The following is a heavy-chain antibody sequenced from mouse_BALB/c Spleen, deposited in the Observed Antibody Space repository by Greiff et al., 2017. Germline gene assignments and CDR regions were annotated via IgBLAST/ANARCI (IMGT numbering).Heavy chain of an antibody. Sequence: QVQLQQPGAELVKPGASVKLSCKASGYTFTSYYMYWVKQRPGQGLEWIGGINPGNGGTNFNEKFKSKATLTVDKSSSTAYMQLSSLTSEDSAVYYCTRLGYYGSPWFAYWGQGTLVTVSA. CDR3: TRLGYYGSPWFAY. J-gene: IGHJ3*01. CDR2: INPGNGGT. CDR1: GYTFTSYY. D-gene: IGHD1-1*01. V-gene: IGHV1S81*02.